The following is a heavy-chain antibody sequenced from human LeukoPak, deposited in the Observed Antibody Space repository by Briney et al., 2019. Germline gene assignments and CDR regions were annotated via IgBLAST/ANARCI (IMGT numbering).Heavy chain of an antibody. V-gene: IGHV4-39*01. D-gene: IGHD5-24*01. J-gene: IGHJ3*02. Sequence: SETLSVTCTVSGGSISSSSYYWGWIRQPPGKGLEWIGSIYYSGSTYYNPSLKSRVTISVDTSKNQFSLKLSSVTAADTAVYYCARQLSRDGYNRRAFDIWGQGTMVTVSS. CDR1: GGSISSSSYY. CDR3: ARQLSRDGYNRRAFDI. CDR2: IYYSGST.